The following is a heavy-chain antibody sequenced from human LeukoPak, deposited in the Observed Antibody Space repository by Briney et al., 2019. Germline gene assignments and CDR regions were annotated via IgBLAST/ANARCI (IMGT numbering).Heavy chain of an antibody. D-gene: IGHD5-24*01. CDR2: ISSSSSYT. CDR3: ARGGEMATIGNFDY. J-gene: IGHJ4*02. Sequence: RGSLRLSCAASGFTFSDYNMNWIRQAPGKGLEWVSYISSSSSYTNYADSVKGRFTISRDNAKKSLYLQMNSLRAEDTAVYYCARGGEMATIGNFDYWGQGTLVTVSS. CDR1: GFTFSDYN. V-gene: IGHV3-11*05.